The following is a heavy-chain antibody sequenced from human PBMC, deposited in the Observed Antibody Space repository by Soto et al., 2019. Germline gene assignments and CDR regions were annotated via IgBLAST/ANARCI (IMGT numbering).Heavy chain of an antibody. V-gene: IGHV3-9*01. CDR1: GFTFDYYA. CDR3: VKDESINWYSGHFRH. D-gene: IGHD6-13*01. J-gene: IGHJ1*01. Sequence: GGSLRLSCAASGFTFDYYAMHWVRQVPGKGLEWVPGINWNSGSIGYADSVKGRFAISRDNAKNSLHLQMNSLRAEDTAFYYCVKDESINWYSGHFRHWGQGTLVTVSS. CDR2: INWNSGSI.